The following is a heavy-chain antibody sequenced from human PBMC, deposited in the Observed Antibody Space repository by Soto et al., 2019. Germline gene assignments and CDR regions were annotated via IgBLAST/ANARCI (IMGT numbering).Heavy chain of an antibody. CDR1: GGSISSSNW. J-gene: IGHJ5*02. D-gene: IGHD4-17*01. CDR2: IYHSGST. V-gene: IGHV4-4*02. CDR3: ASMGFYGEFNWFDP. Sequence: NPSETLSLTCAVSGGSISSSNWWSWVRQPPGKGLEWIGEIYHSGSTNYNPSLKSRVTISVDKSKNQFSLKLSSVTAADTAVYYCASMGFYGEFNWFDPWGQGTLVTVSS.